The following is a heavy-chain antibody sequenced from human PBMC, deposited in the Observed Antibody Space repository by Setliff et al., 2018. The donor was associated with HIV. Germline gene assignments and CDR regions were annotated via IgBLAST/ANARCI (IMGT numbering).Heavy chain of an antibody. Sequence: SETLSLTCAVSGYSISSNFLWGWVRQPPGQGLEWIGSIHHAGSTYYNPSLKSRVTMSVNTSKNQFSLNLNSVTAADTAVYYCARETIRSGHPSEAGFDFWGQGALVTVSS. CDR3: ARETIRSGHPSEAGFDF. CDR1: GYSISSNFL. V-gene: IGHV4-38-2*02. D-gene: IGHD6-19*01. CDR2: IHHAGST. J-gene: IGHJ4*02.